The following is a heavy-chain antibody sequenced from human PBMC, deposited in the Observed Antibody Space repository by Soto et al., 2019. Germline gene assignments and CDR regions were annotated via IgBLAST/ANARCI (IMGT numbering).Heavy chain of an antibody. J-gene: IGHJ4*02. CDR3: ARAGRQQWLVQNCFDY. CDR2: INHSGST. D-gene: IGHD6-19*01. CDR1: GGSFSGYY. V-gene: IGHV4-34*01. Sequence: ASETLSLTCAVYGGSFSGYYWSWIRQPPGKGLEWIGEINHSGSTNYNPSLKSRVTISVDTSKNQFSLKLSSVTAADTAVYYCARAGRQQWLVQNCFDYWGQGTLVTVSS.